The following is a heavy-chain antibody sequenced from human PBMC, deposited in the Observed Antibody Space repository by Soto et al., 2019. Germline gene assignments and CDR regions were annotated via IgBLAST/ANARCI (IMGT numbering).Heavy chain of an antibody. J-gene: IGHJ3*02. CDR3: ARDRPGDEGDAFDI. CDR2: LYSGGST. V-gene: IGHV3-53*02. Sequence: EVQLVETGGGLIQPGGSLRLSCVASGLTVSSNYMNWVRQAPGKGLEWVSVLYSGGSTHYAGSVKGRFIISRDNSKNTLYLQMNSLRAEDTPVYYSARDRPGDEGDAFDIWGHGTMVTVSS. D-gene: IGHD3-10*01. CDR1: GLTVSSNY.